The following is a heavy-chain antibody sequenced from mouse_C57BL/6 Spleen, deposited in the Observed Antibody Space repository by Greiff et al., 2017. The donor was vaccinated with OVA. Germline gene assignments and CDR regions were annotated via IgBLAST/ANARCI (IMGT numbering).Heavy chain of an antibody. J-gene: IGHJ3*01. Sequence: QVQLQQPGAELVKPGASVKLSCKASGYTFTSYWMHWVKQRPGQGLEWIGMIHPNSGSTNYNEKFKSKATLTVDKSSSTAYMQLSSLTSEDSAVDYCARLEGCSGFAYWGQGTLVTVSA. V-gene: IGHV1-64*01. CDR3: ARLEGCSGFAY. CDR1: GYTFTSYW. CDR2: IHPNSGST. D-gene: IGHD6-1*01.